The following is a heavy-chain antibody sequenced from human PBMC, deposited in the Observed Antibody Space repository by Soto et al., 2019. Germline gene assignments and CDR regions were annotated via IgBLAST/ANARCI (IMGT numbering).Heavy chain of an antibody. CDR1: GSPFSPNY. CDR2: IYFGGTT. V-gene: IGHV4-59*08. CDR3: ARLGAYYQSLVP. D-gene: IGHD2-21*01. J-gene: IGHJ5*02. Sequence: PSESLSLTYTISGSPFSPNYWAWNRRPPGKGLGWVGYIYFGGTTSYNPSLKSRVTISLETSNSQFSLRLTSVTAADTAVYYCARLGAYYQSLVPWGPGTLVT.